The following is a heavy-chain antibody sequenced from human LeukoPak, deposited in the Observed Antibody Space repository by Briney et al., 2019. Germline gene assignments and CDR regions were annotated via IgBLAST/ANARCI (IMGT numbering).Heavy chain of an antibody. CDR2: MNPNSGNT. Sequence: ASVKVSCKASGYTFTSYDINWVRQATGQGLEWMGWMNPNSGNTGYAQKFQGRVTITRNTSISTAYMELSSLRSEDTAVYYCARSSTIFGPMDAWGKGTTVTVSS. CDR1: GYTFTSYD. J-gene: IGHJ6*03. D-gene: IGHD3-3*01. V-gene: IGHV1-8*03. CDR3: ARSSTIFGPMDA.